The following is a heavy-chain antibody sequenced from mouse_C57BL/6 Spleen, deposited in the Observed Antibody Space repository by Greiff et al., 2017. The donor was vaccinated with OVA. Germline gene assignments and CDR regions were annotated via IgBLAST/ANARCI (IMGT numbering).Heavy chain of an antibody. Sequence: QVHVKQSGAELVKPGASVKISCKASGYAFSSYWMNWVKQRPGKGLEWIGQIYPGDGDTNYNGKFKGKATLTADKSSSTAYMQLSSLTSEDSAVYFCARTDYYGSSYRDYWGQGTTLTVSS. CDR2: IYPGDGDT. J-gene: IGHJ2*01. CDR3: ARTDYYGSSYRDY. D-gene: IGHD1-1*01. CDR1: GYAFSSYW. V-gene: IGHV1-80*01.